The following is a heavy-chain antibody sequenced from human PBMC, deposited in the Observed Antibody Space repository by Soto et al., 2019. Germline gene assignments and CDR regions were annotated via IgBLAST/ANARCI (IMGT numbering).Heavy chain of an antibody. D-gene: IGHD1-20*01. V-gene: IGHV1-3*01. J-gene: IGHJ4*02. CDR1: GYTFTSYA. Sequence: ASVKVSCKASGYTFTSYAMHWVRQAPGQRLEWMGWINAGNGNTKYSQKFQDRVTITRDTSASTAYMELSSLRSEDTAVYYCARGITFPTPLDYWGRGTLVTVS. CDR2: INAGNGNT. CDR3: ARGITFPTPLDY.